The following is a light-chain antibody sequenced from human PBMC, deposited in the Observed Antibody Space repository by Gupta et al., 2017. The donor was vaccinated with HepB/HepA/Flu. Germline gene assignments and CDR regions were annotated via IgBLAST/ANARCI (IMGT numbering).Light chain of an antibody. Sequence: EIVLTQSPATLSLSPGERATLSCRASQSVSSYLAWYQQKPGQAPRLLIYDASNRATVIPARFSGSGSWTDFTLTISSLDPEDFAVYYCQQRSNWPMCSFGQGTKLEIK. V-gene: IGKV3-11*01. CDR3: QQRSNWPMCS. J-gene: IGKJ2*04. CDR2: DAS. CDR1: QSVSSY.